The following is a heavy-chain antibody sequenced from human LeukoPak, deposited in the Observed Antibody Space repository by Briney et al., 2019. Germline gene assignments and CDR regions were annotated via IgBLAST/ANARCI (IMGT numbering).Heavy chain of an antibody. D-gene: IGHD6-13*01. J-gene: IGHJ3*02. CDR1: GYTFTGYY. V-gene: IGHV1-2*02. Sequence: ASVTVSCKASGYTFTGYYMHWVRQAPGQGLEWMGWINPNSGGTNYAQKFQGRVTMPRDTSISTAYMELSRLRSDDTAVYYCARADIIGIAEYDAFDIWGQGTMVTVSS. CDR3: ARADIIGIAEYDAFDI. CDR2: INPNSGGT.